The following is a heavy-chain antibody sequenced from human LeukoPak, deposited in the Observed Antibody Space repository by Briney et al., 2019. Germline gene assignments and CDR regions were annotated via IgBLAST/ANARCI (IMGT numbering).Heavy chain of an antibody. J-gene: IGHJ4*02. CDR1: GFTFSSYG. D-gene: IGHD3-10*01. V-gene: IGHV3-30*03. CDR3: ARAYYYDSGSYYGHFDY. CDR2: ISYDGSNK. Sequence: PGRSLRLSCAASGFTFSSYGMHWVRQAPGKGLEWVAVISYDGSNKYYADSVKGRFTISRDNSKNTLYLQMNSLRAEDTAVYYCARAYYYDSGSYYGHFDYWGRGTLVTVSS.